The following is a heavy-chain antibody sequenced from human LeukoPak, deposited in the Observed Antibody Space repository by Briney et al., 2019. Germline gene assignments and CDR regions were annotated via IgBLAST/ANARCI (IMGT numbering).Heavy chain of an antibody. CDR1: GGSISSGTYY. V-gene: IGHV4-61*02. CDR2: IYTSGNT. D-gene: IGHD3-10*01. CDR3: ARVWFGELLDAFDI. Sequence: SETLSLTCTVSGGSISSGTYYWNWIRQPAGKGLEWIGRIYTSGNTNYNPSLKSRITISVDTSKNQFSLNLSSVTAADTAVYYCARVWFGELLDAFDIWGQGTMVTVSS. J-gene: IGHJ3*02.